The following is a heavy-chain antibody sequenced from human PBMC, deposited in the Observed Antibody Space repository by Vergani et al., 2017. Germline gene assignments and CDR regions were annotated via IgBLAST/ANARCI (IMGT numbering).Heavy chain of an antibody. V-gene: IGHV4-39*01. D-gene: IGHD3-10*01. CDR1: GGSISSSSYY. CDR3: ARGLRGTMVRGNFDY. J-gene: IGHJ4*02. CDR2: IYYSGST. Sequence: QLQLQESGPGLVKPSETLSLTCTVSGGSISSSSYYWGWIRQPPGKGLEWIGSIYYSGSTYYNPSLKSRVTISVDTSKNQFSLKLSSVTAADTAVYYCARGLRGTMVRGNFDYWGQGTLVTVSS.